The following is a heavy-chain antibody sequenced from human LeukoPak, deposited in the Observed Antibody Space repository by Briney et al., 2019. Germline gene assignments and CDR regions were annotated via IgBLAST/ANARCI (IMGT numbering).Heavy chain of an antibody. CDR3: ARSDKAAAGPFDY. Sequence: PSETLSLTCTVSGDPISSSTYYWGWIRQPPGKGLEWIGTIFYSGSTYYNPSLKSRVTMSVDTSKNQFSVTLSSMTAADTAVYYCARSDKAAAGPFDYWGQGTLVTVSS. CDR2: IFYSGST. V-gene: IGHV4-39*01. J-gene: IGHJ4*02. CDR1: GDPISSSTYY. D-gene: IGHD6-13*01.